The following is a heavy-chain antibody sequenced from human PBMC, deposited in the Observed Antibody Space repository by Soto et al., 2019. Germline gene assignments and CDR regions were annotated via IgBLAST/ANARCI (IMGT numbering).Heavy chain of an antibody. Sequence: SETLSLTCTVSGGSISSYYWSWIRQPPGKGLEWIGYIYYSGSTNYNPSLKSRVTISVDTSKNQFSLKLSSVTAADTAVYYCARDTRGMYSSSRTHYYYYYMDVWGKGTTVTVS. CDR1: GGSISSYY. CDR2: IYYSGST. CDR3: ARDTRGMYSSSRTHYYYYYMDV. D-gene: IGHD6-6*01. J-gene: IGHJ6*03. V-gene: IGHV4-59*01.